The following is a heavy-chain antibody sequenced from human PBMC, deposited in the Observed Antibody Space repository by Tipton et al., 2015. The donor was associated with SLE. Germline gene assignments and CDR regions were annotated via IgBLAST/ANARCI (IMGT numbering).Heavy chain of an antibody. J-gene: IGHJ1*01. CDR2: IKHDYIT. D-gene: IGHD1-7*01. Sequence: TLSLTCAVYGGSLSDYFWSWIRQPPGKGLEWIGEIKHDYITNYNPSLKSRVTISVDKSKNQISLKLNSVTAADTAMYYCVRGISGTVGEHWGQGTPVTVSS. CDR3: VRGISGTVGEH. CDR1: GGSLSDYF. V-gene: IGHV4-34*01.